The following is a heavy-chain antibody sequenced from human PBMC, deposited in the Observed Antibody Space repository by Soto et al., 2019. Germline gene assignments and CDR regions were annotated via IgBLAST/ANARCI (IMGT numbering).Heavy chain of an antibody. CDR3: ARAFYWTYGDYVSYWFDP. Sequence: PSETLSLTCTVSGGSISSGGYYWSWIRQHPGKGLEWIGYIYYSGSTYYNPSLKSRVTISVDTSKNQFSLKLSSVTAADTAVYYCARAFYWTYGDYVSYWFDPWGQRTLVTVSS. D-gene: IGHD4-17*01. CDR2: IYYSGST. CDR1: GGSISSGGYY. V-gene: IGHV4-31*03. J-gene: IGHJ5*02.